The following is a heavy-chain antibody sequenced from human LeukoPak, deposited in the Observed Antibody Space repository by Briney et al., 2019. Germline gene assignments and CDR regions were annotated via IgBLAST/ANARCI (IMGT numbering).Heavy chain of an antibody. CDR1: GGTFSSYA. D-gene: IGHD3-10*01. V-gene: IGHV1-69*05. CDR3: ARGERKYYYGSGSYYPT. Sequence: SVKVSCKXSGGTFSSYAISWVRQAPGQGLEWMGGIIPIFGTANYSQKFQGRVTITTDESTSTAYMELSSLRSEDTAVYYCARGERKYYYGSGSYYPTWGQGTLVTVSS. J-gene: IGHJ5*02. CDR2: IIPIFGTA.